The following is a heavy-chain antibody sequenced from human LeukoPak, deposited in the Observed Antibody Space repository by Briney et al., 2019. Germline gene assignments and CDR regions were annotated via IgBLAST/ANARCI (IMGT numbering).Heavy chain of an antibody. V-gene: IGHV3-7*01. CDR1: GFTFSSYW. Sequence: GGSLRLSCAASGFTFSSYWMSWVRQAPGKGLEWVANIKQDGSEKYYVDSVKGRFTISRDNAKNSLYLQMNSLRAEDTAVYYCARDNSIAVAGTNDYWGQGTLVTVSS. J-gene: IGHJ4*02. CDR2: IKQDGSEK. CDR3: ARDNSIAVAGTNDY. D-gene: IGHD6-19*01.